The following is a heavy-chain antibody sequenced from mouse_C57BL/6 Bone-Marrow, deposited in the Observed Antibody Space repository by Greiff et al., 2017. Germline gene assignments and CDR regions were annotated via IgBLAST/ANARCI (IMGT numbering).Heavy chain of an antibody. CDR1: GYYIKDYY. CDR3: TTGLVSVCDCGSSYEMDY. D-gene: IGHD1-1*01. CDR2: IDPEDGDT. Sequence: EVQLQQSGAELVRPGASVKLSCTASGYYIKDYYMHWVKQRPEQSLEWIGRIDPEDGDTGYAPKFQGKATLTADKSSNTAYLQLSSLTSEDTAIYYCTTGLVSVCDCGSSYEMDYWGQGTSVTVSS. V-gene: IGHV14-1*01. J-gene: IGHJ4*01.